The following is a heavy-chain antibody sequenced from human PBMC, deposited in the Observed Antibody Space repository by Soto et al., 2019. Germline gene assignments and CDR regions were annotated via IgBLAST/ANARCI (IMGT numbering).Heavy chain of an antibody. Sequence: GGSQRLSCAASGFTFSSYGMHWVRQAPGKGLEWVAVISYDGGTTDYAAPVKGRFTISRDDSKNTLYLQMNSLKTEDTAVYYCTTDPPALDIVVVPAATHNWFDPWGQGTLVTVSS. J-gene: IGHJ5*02. CDR2: ISYDGGTT. CDR1: GFTFSSYG. D-gene: IGHD2-2*01. CDR3: TTDPPALDIVVVPAATHNWFDP. V-gene: IGHV3-15*01.